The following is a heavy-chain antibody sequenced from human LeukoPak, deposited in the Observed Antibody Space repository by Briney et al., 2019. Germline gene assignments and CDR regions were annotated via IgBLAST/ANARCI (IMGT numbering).Heavy chain of an antibody. Sequence: SVKVSCKASGGTFSSYATSWVRQAPGQGLEWMGGIIPIFGTANYAQKFQGRVTITADESTSTAYMELSSLRSEDTAVYYCARGQAYYYDSSGYYYWGQGTLVTVSS. CDR3: ARGQAYYYDSSGYYY. V-gene: IGHV1-69*01. CDR2: IIPIFGTA. D-gene: IGHD3-22*01. CDR1: GGTFSSYA. J-gene: IGHJ4*02.